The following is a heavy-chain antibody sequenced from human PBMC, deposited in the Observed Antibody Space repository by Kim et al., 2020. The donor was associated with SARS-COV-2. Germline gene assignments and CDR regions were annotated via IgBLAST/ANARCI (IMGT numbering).Heavy chain of an antibody. CDR3: ARGPMAPGLYFDY. D-gene: IGHD3-10*01. CDR2: IYYSGST. J-gene: IGHJ4*02. V-gene: IGHV4-59*13. Sequence: SETLSLTCTVSGGSISSYYWSWIRQPPGKGLEWIGYIYYSGSTNYNPSLKSRVTISVDTSKNQFSLKLSSVTAADTAVYYCARGPMAPGLYFDYWGQGTLVTVSS. CDR1: GGSISSYY.